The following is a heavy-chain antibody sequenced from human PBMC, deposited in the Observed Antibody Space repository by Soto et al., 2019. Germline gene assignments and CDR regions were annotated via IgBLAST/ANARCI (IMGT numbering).Heavy chain of an antibody. CDR1: GFTFRTYG. Sequence: QVQLVESGGGAVQPGRSLRLSCAASGFTFRTYGTHWVRQAPGKGLEWLAVISNNGINKYYADSVKGRFTISRDNSRDTVFLQMNSLRGEDTAIYYCAKVITADSTSSNFYYYSGLDVWGQGTTVTVS. D-gene: IGHD6-6*01. CDR3: AKVITADSTSSNFYYYSGLDV. J-gene: IGHJ6*02. V-gene: IGHV3-30*18. CDR2: ISNNGINK.